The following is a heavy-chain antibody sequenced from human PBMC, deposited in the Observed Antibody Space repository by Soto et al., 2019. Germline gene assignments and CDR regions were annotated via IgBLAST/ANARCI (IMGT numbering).Heavy chain of an antibody. D-gene: IGHD3-22*01. J-gene: IGHJ5*02. CDR2: ISGSGGST. V-gene: IGHV3-23*01. CDR1: GFTFSSYG. CDR3: AKPYYYDSSGYSEFDP. Sequence: GGSLRLSCAASGFTFSSYGMHWVRQAPGKGLEWVSAISGSGGSTYYADSVKGRFTISRDNSKNTLYLQMNSLRAEDTAVYYCAKPYYYDSSGYSEFDPWGQGTLVTVSS.